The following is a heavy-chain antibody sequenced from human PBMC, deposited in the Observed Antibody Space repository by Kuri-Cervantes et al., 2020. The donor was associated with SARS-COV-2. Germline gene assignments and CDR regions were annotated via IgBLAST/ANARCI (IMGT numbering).Heavy chain of an antibody. CDR1: GFTFRIYW. CDR2: IHKDGSDT. D-gene: IGHD3-9*01. Sequence: GGSLRLSCAASGFTFRIYWMYWVRQVPGRGLEWVARIHKDGSDTIYADSVKGRFTISRDNSKNTLYLQMNSLRAEDTAVYYCARGVTYYDILTGYSDHNAFDIWGQGTMVTVSS. CDR3: ARGVTYYDILTGYSDHNAFDI. J-gene: IGHJ3*02. V-gene: IGHV3-74*01.